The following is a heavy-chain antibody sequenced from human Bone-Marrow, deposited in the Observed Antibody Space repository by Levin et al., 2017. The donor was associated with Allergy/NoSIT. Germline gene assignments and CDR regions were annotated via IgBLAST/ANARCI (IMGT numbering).Heavy chain of an antibody. CDR2: INHSGST. Sequence: SETLSLTCAVYGGSFSGYYWSWIRQPPGKGLEWIGEINHSGSTNYNPSLKSRVTISVDTSKNQFSLKLSSVTAADTAVYYCASARYCSGGSCPYYYYYYGMDVWGQGTTVTVSS. D-gene: IGHD2-15*01. J-gene: IGHJ6*02. CDR1: GGSFSGYY. CDR3: ASARYCSGGSCPYYYYYYGMDV. V-gene: IGHV4-34*01.